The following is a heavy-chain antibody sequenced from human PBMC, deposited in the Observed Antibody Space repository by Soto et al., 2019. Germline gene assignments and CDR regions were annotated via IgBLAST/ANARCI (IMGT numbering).Heavy chain of an antibody. CDR2: ISGSGGST. CDR3: AQPLRSWGIRHDAFDI. D-gene: IGHD7-27*01. J-gene: IGHJ3*02. V-gene: IGHV3-23*01. CDR1: GFAFSSYA. Sequence: EVQLLESGGGLVQPGGSPRLSCAASGFAFSSYAMSWVRQAPGKGLEWVSAISGSGGSTYYADSVKGRFTISRDNSKNTLYLQMNSLRAEDTAVYYCAQPLRSWGIRHDAFDIWGQGTMVTVSS.